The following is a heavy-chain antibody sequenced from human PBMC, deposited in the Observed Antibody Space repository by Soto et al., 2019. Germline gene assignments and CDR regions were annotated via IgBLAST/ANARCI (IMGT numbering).Heavy chain of an antibody. Sequence: GGSLRLSCAASGFTFSSYAMSWVRQAPGKGLEWVSAISGSGGSTYYADSVKGRFTISRDNSKNTLYLQMNSLRAEDTAVYYCAKDLGGLRLGEFLLYYGDWGQGTTVTVSS. CDR3: AKDLGGLRLGEFLLYYGD. J-gene: IGHJ6*02. V-gene: IGHV3-23*01. CDR1: GFTFSSYA. CDR2: ISGSGGST. D-gene: IGHD3-16*01.